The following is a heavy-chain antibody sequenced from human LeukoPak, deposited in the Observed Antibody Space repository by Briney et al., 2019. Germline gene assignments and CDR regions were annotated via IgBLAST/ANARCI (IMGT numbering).Heavy chain of an antibody. Sequence: SETLSLTCAVYGGSFSGYYWSWIRQTPGKGLEWIGSIYYSGSTYYNPSLKSRVTISVDTSKNQFSLKLSSVTAADTAVYYCARGVVITFGGAADYWGQGTLVTVSS. CDR2: IYYSGST. CDR1: GGSFSGYY. CDR3: ARGVVITFGGAADY. D-gene: IGHD3-16*01. V-gene: IGHV4-34*01. J-gene: IGHJ4*02.